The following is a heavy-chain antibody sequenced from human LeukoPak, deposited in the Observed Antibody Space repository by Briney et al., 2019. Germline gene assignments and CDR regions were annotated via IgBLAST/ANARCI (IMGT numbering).Heavy chain of an antibody. CDR3: AKAAAAGPISHYYYMDV. D-gene: IGHD6-13*01. CDR1: GFTFSSNA. CDR2: IRYDGSNK. Sequence: GRSLRLSCAASGFTFSSNAMHWFRQAPGKGLEWVAFIRYDGSNKYYADSVKGRFTISRDNSKNTLYLQMNSLRAEDTAVYYCAKAAAAGPISHYYYMDVWGKGTTVTVSS. J-gene: IGHJ6*03. V-gene: IGHV3-30*02.